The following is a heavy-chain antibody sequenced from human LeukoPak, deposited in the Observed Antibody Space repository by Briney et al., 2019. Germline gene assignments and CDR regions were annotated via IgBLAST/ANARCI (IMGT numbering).Heavy chain of an antibody. J-gene: IGHJ4*02. D-gene: IGHD3-22*01. CDR1: GFTFSSYW. V-gene: IGHV3-7*01. CDR2: IKQDGSEK. CDR3: ARARPGYYDSSGYYHFDY. Sequence: GGSLRLSYAASGFTFSSYWMSWVRQAPGKGLEWAASIKQDGSEKYYVDSVKGRFTISRDNAKNSLYLQMNSLRAEDTAVYYCARARPGYYDSSGYYHFDYWGQGTLVTVSS.